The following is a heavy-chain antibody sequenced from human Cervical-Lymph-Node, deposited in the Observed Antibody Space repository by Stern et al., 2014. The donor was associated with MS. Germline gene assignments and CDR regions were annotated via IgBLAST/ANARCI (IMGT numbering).Heavy chain of an antibody. CDR3: AGSYYYDSSGYPTFEY. CDR2: IYYTGST. V-gene: IGHV4-39*01. D-gene: IGHD3-22*01. Sequence: QLQLQESGPGLVKPSETLSLTCTVSGGSISSSTYYWGWIRQPPGKGLEWIGGIYYTGSTYYNPSLKSPVTISVDKSTKQFSLKLSSVTAADTAVYYCAGSYYYDSSGYPTFEYWGQGTLVTVSS. J-gene: IGHJ4*02. CDR1: GGSISSSTYY.